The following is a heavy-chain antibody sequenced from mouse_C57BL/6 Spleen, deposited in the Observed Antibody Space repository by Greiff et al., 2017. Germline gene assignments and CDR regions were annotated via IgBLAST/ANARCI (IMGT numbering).Heavy chain of an antibody. CDR1: GYAFSSSW. CDR3: AYGYPYFDY. D-gene: IGHD2-2*01. CDR2: IYPGDGDT. Sequence: QVQLKQSGPELVKPGASVKISCKASGYAFSSSWMNWVKQRPGKGLEWIGRIYPGDGDTNYKGKFKGKATLTADKSSSTAYMQLSSLTSEESAVYFCAYGYPYFDYWGQGTTLTVSS. V-gene: IGHV1-82*01. J-gene: IGHJ2*01.